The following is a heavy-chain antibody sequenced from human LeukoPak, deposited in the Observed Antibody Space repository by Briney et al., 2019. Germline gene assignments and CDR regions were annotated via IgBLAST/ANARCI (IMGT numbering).Heavy chain of an antibody. Sequence: GGSLRLSCPASGFTFGSYGLSWFRKAPGKGREWVANIKQDGSEKYYVDSVKGRFTISRDNSKNTLYLQMNSLRAEDTATYYCARDSPLLTVWGQGTLVTVSS. CDR2: IKQDGSEK. J-gene: IGHJ4*02. CDR3: ARDSPLLTV. V-gene: IGHV3-7*03. CDR1: GFTFGSYG. D-gene: IGHD3-9*01.